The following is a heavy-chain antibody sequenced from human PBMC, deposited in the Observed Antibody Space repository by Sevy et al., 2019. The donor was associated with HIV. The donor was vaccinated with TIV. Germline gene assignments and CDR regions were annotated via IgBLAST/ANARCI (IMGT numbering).Heavy chain of an antibody. V-gene: IGHV3-30*04. D-gene: IGHD6-19*01. CDR3: ARDRDPYSSGWYGWFDP. J-gene: IGHJ5*02. CDR2: ISYDGSNK. CDR1: GFTFSSYA. Sequence: GVSLRLSCAASGFTFSSYAMHWVRQAPGKGLEWVAVISYDGSNKYYADSVKGRFTISRDNSKNTLYLQMNSLRAEDTAVYYCARDRDPYSSGWYGWFDPWGQGTLVTVSS.